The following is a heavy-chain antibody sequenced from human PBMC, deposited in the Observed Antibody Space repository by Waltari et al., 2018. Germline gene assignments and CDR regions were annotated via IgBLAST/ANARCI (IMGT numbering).Heavy chain of an antibody. CDR1: GGTFSSYA. V-gene: IGHV1-69*05. J-gene: IGHJ4*02. CDR2: IIPIFGPA. CDR3: ARDNPPHYDSSGYLD. D-gene: IGHD3-22*01. Sequence: QVQLVQSGAEVKKPGSSVKVSCKASGGTFSSYAISWVRQAPGQGLEWMGGIIPIFGPANYAQKFQGRATITTDESTSTAYMELSSLRSEDTAVYYCARDNPPHYDSSGYLDWGQGTLVTVSS.